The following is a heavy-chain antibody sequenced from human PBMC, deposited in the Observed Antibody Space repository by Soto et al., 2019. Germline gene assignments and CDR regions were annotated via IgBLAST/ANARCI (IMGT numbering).Heavy chain of an antibody. D-gene: IGHD3-10*01. J-gene: IGHJ4*02. V-gene: IGHV4-39*01. CDR3: ARIGNFYGSGSYYDTPFDS. Sequence: QLQLQESGPGLVEPSETLSLTCTVSGASINTGRYYWAWIRQPPGRGLEWVASVYHSGSTYYNPSLKSRVPXSXDXXRTQFSLKLNSVTAADTAIFYCARIGNFYGSGSYYDTPFDSWGQGTLVTVSS. CDR1: GASINTGRYY. CDR2: VYHSGST.